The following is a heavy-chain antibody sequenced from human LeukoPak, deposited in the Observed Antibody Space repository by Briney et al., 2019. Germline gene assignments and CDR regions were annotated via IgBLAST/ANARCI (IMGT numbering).Heavy chain of an antibody. J-gene: IGHJ4*02. V-gene: IGHV1-2*02. CDR2: IGPKNGDT. CDR3: VRDHASSYDY. D-gene: IGHD1-26*01. Sequence: GASVKVSCKASGYTFTDYYIHCVRQAPGQGLEWMGWIGPKNGDTHYAQKFQGRLTMTRDTSITTAFIELSRPTSDDTAVYYCVRDHASSYDYWGQGTLVTVSS. CDR1: GYTFTDYY.